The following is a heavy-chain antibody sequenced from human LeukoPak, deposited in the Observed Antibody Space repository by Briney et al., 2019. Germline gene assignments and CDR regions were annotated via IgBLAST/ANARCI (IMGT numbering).Heavy chain of an antibody. Sequence: ASVKVSCKASGYTFTSYYIHWVRQAPGQGLEWMGFINPSGGSTSYAQKFQGRVTMTRDTSTSTVYMELSSLRSEDTAIYYCARGPGGEPDYWGQGTLVTVSP. CDR2: INPSGGST. D-gene: IGHD2-21*01. CDR3: ARGPGGEPDY. CDR1: GYTFTSYY. J-gene: IGHJ4*02. V-gene: IGHV1-46*01.